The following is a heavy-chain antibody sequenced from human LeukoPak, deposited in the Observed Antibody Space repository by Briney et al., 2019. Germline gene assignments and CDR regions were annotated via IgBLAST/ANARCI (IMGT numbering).Heavy chain of an antibody. J-gene: IGHJ6*03. CDR2: FYHSGNS. Sequence: SETLSLTCAVSGYSISSGYYWGWIRQPPGKGLEWIGSFYHSGNSYYNPSLKSRVSISVDTSKNQFSLKLSSVIAADTAVYYCARWGPQYYYYYMDVWGKGTTVTVSS. D-gene: IGHD3-16*01. CDR1: GYSISSGYY. V-gene: IGHV4-38-2*01. CDR3: ARWGPQYYYYYMDV.